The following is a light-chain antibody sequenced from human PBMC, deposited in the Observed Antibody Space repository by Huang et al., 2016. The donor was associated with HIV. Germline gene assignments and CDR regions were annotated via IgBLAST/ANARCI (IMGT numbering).Light chain of an antibody. CDR1: PGVSSN. V-gene: IGKV3-15*01. CDR3: QQYNKWPRT. J-gene: IGKJ2*01. CDR2: CAS. Sequence: EMVMTQSPDTLVVSPGERAPLSCRASPGVSSNVAWYQRKPGQAPRLLSHCASTRVSGIPARFSGSGSETDFTLTIRSLQSEDSAVYYCQQYNKWPRTFGQGTKLEIK.